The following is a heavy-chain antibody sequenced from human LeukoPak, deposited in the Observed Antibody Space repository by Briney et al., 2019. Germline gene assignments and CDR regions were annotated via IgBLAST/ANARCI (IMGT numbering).Heavy chain of an antibody. CDR3: ARDLIAAAGNFDY. V-gene: IGHV3-21*01. J-gene: IGHJ4*02. Sequence: GGSLRLSCAASGFTFGDYAMHWVRQAPGNGLEWVSSIDSSSNYIYYADSLKGRFTISRDNAKNSLYLQMNSLRAEDTAVYYCARDLIAAAGNFDYWGQGTLVTVSS. CDR2: IDSSSNYI. D-gene: IGHD6-13*01. CDR1: GFTFGDYA.